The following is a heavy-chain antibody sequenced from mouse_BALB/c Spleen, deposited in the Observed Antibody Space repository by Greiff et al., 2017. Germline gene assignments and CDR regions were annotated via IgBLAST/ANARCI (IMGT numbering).Heavy chain of an antibody. CDR2: IWAGGST. D-gene: IGHD2-4*01. Sequence: VKVVESGPGLVAPSQSLSITCTVSGFSLTSYGVHWVRQPPGKGLEWLGVIWAGGSTNYNSALMSRLSISKDNSKSQVFLKMNSLQTDDTAMYYCARVATMITTDGGYAMDYWGQGTSVTVSS. CDR1: GFSLTSYG. J-gene: IGHJ4*01. CDR3: ARVATMITTDGGYAMDY. V-gene: IGHV2-9*02.